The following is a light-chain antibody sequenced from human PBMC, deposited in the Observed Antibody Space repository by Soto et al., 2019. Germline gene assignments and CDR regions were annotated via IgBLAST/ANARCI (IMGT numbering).Light chain of an antibody. Sequence: IQMTQSPSTVSASVGDGVTIICRASQSISTWLAWYQQKPGKAPSLLIYDASTLESGGPSGFSGSGSGTEFTLTISSLQPDDSATYYCQQYNSYPYTFGQGTKLDIK. J-gene: IGKJ2*01. V-gene: IGKV1-5*02. CDR2: DAS. CDR1: QSISTW. CDR3: QQYNSYPYT.